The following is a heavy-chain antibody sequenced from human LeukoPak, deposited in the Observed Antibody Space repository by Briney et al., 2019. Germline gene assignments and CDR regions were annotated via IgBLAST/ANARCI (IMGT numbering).Heavy chain of an antibody. CDR2: INPNSGGT. Sequence: ASVKVSCKASGYTFTGYYMHWVRQAPGQGLEWMGWINPNSGGTNYGQKFQGRVTMTRDTSISTAYMELSRLRSDDTAVYYCARGHYDFWSGYYTPFDYWGQGTLVTVSS. V-gene: IGHV1-2*02. CDR1: GYTFTGYY. J-gene: IGHJ4*02. D-gene: IGHD3-3*01. CDR3: ARGHYDFWSGYYTPFDY.